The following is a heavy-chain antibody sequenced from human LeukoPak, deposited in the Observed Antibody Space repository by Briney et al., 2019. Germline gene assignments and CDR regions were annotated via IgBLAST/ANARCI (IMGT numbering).Heavy chain of an antibody. D-gene: IGHD3-22*01. J-gene: IGHJ4*02. CDR2: VSGSGTST. CDR1: GFTFSGYA. V-gene: IGHV3-23*01. Sequence: QAGGSLRLSCAASGFTFSGYAMSWVRQAPGKGLEWVSAVSGSGTSTDYADSVEGRFTISRDKSKNTLYLQMNSLRAEDTAVYYCAKSRYFYDSSVDDYWGQGTLVTVSS. CDR3: AKSRYFYDSSVDDY.